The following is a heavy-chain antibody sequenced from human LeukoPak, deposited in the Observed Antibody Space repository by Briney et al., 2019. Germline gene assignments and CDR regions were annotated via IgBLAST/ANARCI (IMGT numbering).Heavy chain of an antibody. CDR2: ISGSGGST. J-gene: IGHJ4*02. CDR3: ALDCSGGSCYSGY. Sequence: GGSLRLSCAASGFTFSSYAMSWVRQAPGKGLEWVSAISGSGGSTYYADSVKGRFTISRDSSKNTLYLQMNSLRAEDTAVYYCALDCSGGSCYSGYWGQGTLVTVSS. V-gene: IGHV3-23*01. D-gene: IGHD2-15*01. CDR1: GFTFSSYA.